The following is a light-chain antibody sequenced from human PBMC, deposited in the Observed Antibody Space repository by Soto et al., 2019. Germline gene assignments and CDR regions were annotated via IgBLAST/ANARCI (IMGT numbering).Light chain of an antibody. J-gene: IGKJ4*01. CDR1: QGISNY. CDR2: AAS. CDR3: QKCNSVAPLT. V-gene: IGKV1-27*01. Sequence: DIQMTQSPSSLSASVGDRVTITCRATQGISNYLAWYQQKPGKAPKLLIYAASTLESGVPSRFSGSGSGTEFTLTISSLQHEDVATYYCQKCNSVAPLTFGGGTKVEIK.